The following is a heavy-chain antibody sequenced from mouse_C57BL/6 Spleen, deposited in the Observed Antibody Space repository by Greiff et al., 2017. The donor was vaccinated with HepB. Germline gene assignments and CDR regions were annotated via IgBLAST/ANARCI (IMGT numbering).Heavy chain of an antibody. CDR2: IYPGSGST. D-gene: IGHD3-2*02. Sequence: QVQLQQPGAELVKPGASVKMSCKASGYTFTSYWITWVKQRPGQGLEWIGDIYPGSGSTNYNEKFKSKATLTVDTSSSTAYMQLSSLTSEDSTVYYCARDQGREAMDYWGQGTSVTVSS. CDR3: ARDQGREAMDY. CDR1: GYTFTSYW. J-gene: IGHJ4*01. V-gene: IGHV1-55*01.